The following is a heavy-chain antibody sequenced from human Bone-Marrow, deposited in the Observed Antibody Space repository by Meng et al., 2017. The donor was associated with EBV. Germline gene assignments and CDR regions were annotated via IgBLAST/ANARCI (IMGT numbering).Heavy chain of an antibody. J-gene: IGHJ4*02. Sequence: QVQLVQSGAEVKKPGPSLKFSCKASGYTFTGYYIHWVRQAPGQGLEWVGWINPNSGGTNYAEKFQGRVTMTRDTSITTAFMELSSLKSDDTAVYYCAMGLATDFDYWGQGTLVTVSS. D-gene: IGHD5-12*01. V-gene: IGHV1-2*02. CDR1: GYTFTGYY. CDR3: AMGLATDFDY. CDR2: INPNSGGT.